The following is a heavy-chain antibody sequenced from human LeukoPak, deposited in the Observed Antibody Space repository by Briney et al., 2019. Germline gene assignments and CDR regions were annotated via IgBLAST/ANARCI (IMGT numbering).Heavy chain of an antibody. D-gene: IGHD6-19*01. J-gene: IGHJ4*02. V-gene: IGHV3-7*01. Sequence: GGSLRLSCAASGFTFSSYWRSWVRQAPGKGLEWVANIKQDGSEKYYVDSVKGRFTISRDNAKNSLYLQMNSLRAEDTAVYYCARDRQWPRYWGQGTLVTVSS. CDR2: IKQDGSEK. CDR3: ARDRQWPRY. CDR1: GFTFSSYW.